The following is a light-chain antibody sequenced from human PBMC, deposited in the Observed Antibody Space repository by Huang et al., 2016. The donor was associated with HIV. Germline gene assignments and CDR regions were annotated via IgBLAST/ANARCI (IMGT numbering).Light chain of an antibody. CDR2: LGS. V-gene: IGKV2-28*01. CDR3: MQALQTPV. Sequence: EIVMTQSPLSLPVTPGEPASLSCRSSQSLLHSNGYNYWDWYLQKPGQSPQLLIYLGSNRASGVPDRFSGSGSGTDFTLKISRVEAEDVGIYYCMQALQTPVFGPGTRVDIK. J-gene: IGKJ3*01. CDR1: QSLLHSNGYNY.